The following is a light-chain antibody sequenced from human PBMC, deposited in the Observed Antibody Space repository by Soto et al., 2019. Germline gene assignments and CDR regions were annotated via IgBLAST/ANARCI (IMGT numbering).Light chain of an antibody. CDR3: QQYYSYPFT. CDR1: QGISSY. Sequence: AIRMTQSPSSFSASTGDRVTITCRASQGISSYLAWYQQKPGKAPKRLIYAASTLQSGVPSRFGGSGSGTDFTLPISCLQSEDFATYYCQQYYSYPFTFGPGAKVDIK. CDR2: AAS. J-gene: IGKJ3*01. V-gene: IGKV1-8*01.